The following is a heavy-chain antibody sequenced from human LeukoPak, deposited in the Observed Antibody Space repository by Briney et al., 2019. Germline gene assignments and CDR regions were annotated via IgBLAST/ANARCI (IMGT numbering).Heavy chain of an antibody. D-gene: IGHD6-19*01. CDR1: GFTFSSYG. J-gene: IGHJ4*02. V-gene: IGHV3-30*03. CDR2: ISYDGSNK. Sequence: GGSLRLSCAASGFTFSSYGMHWVRQAPGKGLEWVAVISYDGSNKYYADSVKGRFTISRDNSKNTLYLQMNSLRAEDTAVYYCARDLEIAVAAHWGQGTLVTVSS. CDR3: ARDLEIAVAAH.